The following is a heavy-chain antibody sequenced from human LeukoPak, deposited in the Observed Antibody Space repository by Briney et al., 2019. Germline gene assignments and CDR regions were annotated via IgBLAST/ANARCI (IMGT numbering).Heavy chain of an antibody. Sequence: SVTVSCKASGGTFSSYAMRWVRQAPGQGREGMGGIIPILGIANYAQKFQGRVTIPADTSTSTAYMELRSLRSDDTAVYYCVYEVGASDYWGQGTLVTVSS. CDR2: IIPILGIA. J-gene: IGHJ4*02. CDR1: GGTFSSYA. D-gene: IGHD1-26*01. CDR3: VYEVGASDY. V-gene: IGHV1-69*10.